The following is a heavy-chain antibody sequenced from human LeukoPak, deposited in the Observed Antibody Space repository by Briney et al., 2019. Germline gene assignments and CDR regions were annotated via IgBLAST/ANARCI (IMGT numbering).Heavy chain of an antibody. CDR2: INPSGGST. D-gene: IGHD1-26*01. V-gene: IGHV1-46*01. Sequence: GASVKVSCKASGYTFTSYYMHWVRQAPGQGLERMGIINPSGGSTSYAQKFQGRVTMTRDMSTSTVYMELSSLRSEDTAVYYCASYSGSYFAFVIWGQGTMVTVSS. CDR3: ASYSGSYFAFVI. J-gene: IGHJ3*02. CDR1: GYTFTSYY.